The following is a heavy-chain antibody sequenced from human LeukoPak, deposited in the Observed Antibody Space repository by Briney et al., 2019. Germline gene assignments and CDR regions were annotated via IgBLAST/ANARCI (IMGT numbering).Heavy chain of an antibody. CDR2: IYSSGT. D-gene: IGHD4-17*01. CDR3: ARGGQDYGDYPPYYGMDV. Sequence: SETLSLTCTVSGGSISSNSYHWGWIRQPPGKGLEWIGNIYSSGTSYNPSLKSRVVISVDTSKNQFSLKMNSVTAADTAVYYCARGGQDYGDYPPYYGMDVWGQGTTVTVSS. CDR1: GGSISSNSYH. V-gene: IGHV4-39*01. J-gene: IGHJ6*02.